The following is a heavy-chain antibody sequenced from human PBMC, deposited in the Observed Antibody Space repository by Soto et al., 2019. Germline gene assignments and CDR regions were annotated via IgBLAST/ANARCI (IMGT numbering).Heavy chain of an antibody. V-gene: IGHV4-39*01. Sequence: SETLSLTCTVSGGSISSNTYYWGWIRQPPGKGLEWIGSVYESGRTHYNPSLKSRVTISVDTSKNQFSLKLSSVTAADTAVYYCARALFAVNYYYYYMDVWGKGTTVTVSS. D-gene: IGHD4-17*01. CDR2: VYESGRT. CDR1: GGSISSNTYY. J-gene: IGHJ6*03. CDR3: ARALFAVNYYYYYMDV.